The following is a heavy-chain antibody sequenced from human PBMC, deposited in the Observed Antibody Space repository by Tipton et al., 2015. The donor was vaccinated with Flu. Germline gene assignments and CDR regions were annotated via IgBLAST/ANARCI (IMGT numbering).Heavy chain of an antibody. CDR3: ARDSAAHYGMDV. CDR1: GGSISGYY. V-gene: IGHV4-59*08. Sequence: TLSLTCSVSGGSISGYYWSWIRQPPGKGLEWIGYIYYSGSTNYNPSLKSRVTISVDTSKNQFSLKLSSVTAADTAVYYCARDSAAHYGMDVWGQGTTVTVSS. CDR2: IYYSGST. J-gene: IGHJ6*02. D-gene: IGHD6-13*01.